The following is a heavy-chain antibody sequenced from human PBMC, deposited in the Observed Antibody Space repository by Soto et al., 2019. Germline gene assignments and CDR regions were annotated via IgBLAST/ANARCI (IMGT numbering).Heavy chain of an antibody. CDR2: IYHSGST. J-gene: IGHJ4*02. V-gene: IGHV4-38-2*01. CDR3: ARGDGTSYFDY. CDR1: GYSISSGYY. D-gene: IGHD1-26*01. Sequence: SETLSLTCAVSGYSISSGYYWGWIRQPPGKWLEWIGSIYHSGSTYYNPSLKSRVTISVDTSKNQFSLKLSSVTAADTAVYYCARGDGTSYFDYWGQGTLVTAPQ.